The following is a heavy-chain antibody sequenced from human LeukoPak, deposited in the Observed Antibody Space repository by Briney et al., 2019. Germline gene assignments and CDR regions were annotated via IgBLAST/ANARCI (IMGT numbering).Heavy chain of an antibody. V-gene: IGHV4-38-2*02. CDR1: GYSISSGYY. J-gene: IGHJ4*02. CDR3: ARAGRGYSYGYVY. D-gene: IGHD5-18*01. CDR2: IYHSGST. Sequence: SETLSLTCTVSGYSISSGYYWGWIRQPPGKGLEWIGSIYHSGSTYYNPSLKSRVTISVDTSKNQFSLKLSSVTAADTAVYYCARAGRGYSYGYVYWGQGTLVTVSS.